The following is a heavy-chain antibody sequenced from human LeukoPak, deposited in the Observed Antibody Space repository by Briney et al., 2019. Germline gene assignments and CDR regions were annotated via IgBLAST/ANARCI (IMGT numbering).Heavy chain of an antibody. J-gene: IGHJ4*02. CDR2: IYYSGST. CDR1: GGSISSSSYY. Sequence: PSETLSLTCTVSGGSISSSSYYWGWIRQPPGKGLEWIGSIYYSGSTYYNPSLKSRVTISVDTSKNQFSLKLSSVTAADTAVYYCARMEVFDGYSQDYWGQGTLVTVSS. V-gene: IGHV4-39*07. CDR3: ARMEVFDGYSQDY. D-gene: IGHD5-18*01.